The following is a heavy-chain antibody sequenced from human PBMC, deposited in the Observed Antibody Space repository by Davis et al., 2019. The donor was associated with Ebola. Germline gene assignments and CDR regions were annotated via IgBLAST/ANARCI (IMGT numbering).Heavy chain of an antibody. J-gene: IGHJ4*02. CDR2: INPNSGGT. V-gene: IGHV1-2*02. D-gene: IGHD7-27*01. CDR1: GYTFTGYY. CDR3: AREFWGSPRGTDY. Sequence: ASVKVSCKASGYTFTGYYMHWVRQAPGQGLEWMGWINPNSGGTNYAQKFQGRVTMTRDTSISTAYMELSRLRSDDTAVYYCAREFWGSPRGTDYWGQGTLVTVSS.